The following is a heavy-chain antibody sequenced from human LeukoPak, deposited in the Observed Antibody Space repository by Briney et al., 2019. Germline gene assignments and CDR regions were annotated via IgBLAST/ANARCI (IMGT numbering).Heavy chain of an antibody. J-gene: IGHJ4*02. D-gene: IGHD3-22*01. Sequence: SETRSLTCTVPGGSISSGGYYWSWIRQHPGKGLEGIGYLFYSGSTSYNPSLKSRVTLSVDTSKHPFSLRLSSGTAADTAVYFCARDAPDSSSLGYYFDYWGQGTLVTVSS. CDR2: LFYSGST. CDR1: GGSISSGGYY. CDR3: ARDAPDSSSLGYYFDY. V-gene: IGHV4-31*03.